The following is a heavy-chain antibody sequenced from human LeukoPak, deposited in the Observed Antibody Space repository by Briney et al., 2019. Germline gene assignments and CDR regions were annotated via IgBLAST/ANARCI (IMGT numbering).Heavy chain of an antibody. D-gene: IGHD3-3*01. J-gene: IGHJ3*02. Sequence: GASVKVSCKASGYTFTSYDINWVRQATGQGFEWMGWMNPNSGNAGYAQKFQGRVTITRNISINTAYMELSSLESEDTAVYYCARRTLTIRTFDIWGQGTMVTVSS. CDR3: ARRTLTIRTFDI. V-gene: IGHV1-8*03. CDR2: MNPNSGNA. CDR1: GYTFTSYD.